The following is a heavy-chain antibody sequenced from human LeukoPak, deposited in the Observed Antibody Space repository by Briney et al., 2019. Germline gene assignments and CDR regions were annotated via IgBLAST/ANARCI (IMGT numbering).Heavy chain of an antibody. D-gene: IGHD4-17*01. CDR1: GFTFSSYS. J-gene: IGHJ3*02. CDR2: ISSSSSTI. Sequence: PGGSLRLSCAASGFTFSSYSMNWVRQAPGKGLEWVSYISSSSSTIYYADSVKGRCTISRDNAKNSLYLQMNSLRAEDTAVYYCARGSRVTTPGHAFDIWGQGTMVTVSS. V-gene: IGHV3-48*01. CDR3: ARGSRVTTPGHAFDI.